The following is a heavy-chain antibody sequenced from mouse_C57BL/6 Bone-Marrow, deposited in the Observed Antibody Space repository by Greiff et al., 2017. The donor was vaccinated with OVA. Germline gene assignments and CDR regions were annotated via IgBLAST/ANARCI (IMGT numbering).Heavy chain of an antibody. CDR1: GFTFSSYA. D-gene: IGHD1-1*01. CDR3: ASYYYGSSDPY. V-gene: IGHV5-4*03. J-gene: IGHJ3*01. Sequence: EVMLVESGGGLVKPGGSLKLSCAASGFTFSSYAMSWVRQTPEKRLEWVATISDGGSYTYYPDNVKGRFTISRDNAKNNLYLQMSHLKSEDTAMYYCASYYYGSSDPYWGQGTLVTVSA. CDR2: ISDGGSYT.